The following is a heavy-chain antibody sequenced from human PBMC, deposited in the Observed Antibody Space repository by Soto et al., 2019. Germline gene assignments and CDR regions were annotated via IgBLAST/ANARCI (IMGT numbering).Heavy chain of an antibody. CDR2: INHSGST. J-gene: IGHJ5*02. Sequence: QVQLQQWGAGLLKPSETLSLTCAVYGGSFSGYYWSWIRQPPGKGLEWIGEINHSGSTNYNPSLRSRVTISVDTSKNQFSLKLSSVTAADTAVYYCAREEPDYGDYGGFDPWGQGTLVTVSS. D-gene: IGHD4-17*01. CDR3: AREEPDYGDYGGFDP. CDR1: GGSFSGYY. V-gene: IGHV4-34*01.